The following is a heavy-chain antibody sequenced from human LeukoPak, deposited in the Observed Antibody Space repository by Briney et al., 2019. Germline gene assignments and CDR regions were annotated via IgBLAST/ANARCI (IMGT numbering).Heavy chain of an antibody. CDR1: GGSISSYY. Sequence: SSETLSLTCTVSGGSISSYYWSWIRQPPGKGLEWIGYIYYSGSTNYNPSLKSRVTISLDTSKHQLSLKLTSVTAADTAVYYCARVTTIFGVDMYYFDYWGQGTLVTVSS. D-gene: IGHD3-3*01. CDR3: ARVTTIFGVDMYYFDY. V-gene: IGHV4-59*01. CDR2: IYYSGST. J-gene: IGHJ4*02.